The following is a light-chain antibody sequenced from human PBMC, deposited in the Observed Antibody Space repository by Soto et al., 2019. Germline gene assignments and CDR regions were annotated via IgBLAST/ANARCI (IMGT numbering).Light chain of an antibody. Sequence: QSVLTQPASVSGSLGQSITISCTGTSLNNVSWYQQHPGKAPKLMIYEVSNRPSGVSNRFSGSKSGNTASLTISGLQAEDEADYYCSSYTSSSTLVFGGGTKLTVL. CDR1: SLNN. V-gene: IGLV2-14*01. J-gene: IGLJ2*01. CDR3: SSYTSSSTLV. CDR2: EVS.